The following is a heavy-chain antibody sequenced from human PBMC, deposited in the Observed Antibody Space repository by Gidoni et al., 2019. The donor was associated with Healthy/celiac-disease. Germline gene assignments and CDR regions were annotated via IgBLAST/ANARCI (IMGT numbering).Heavy chain of an antibody. J-gene: IGHJ4*02. CDR1: GFTFSRYE. CDR2: ISSSGSTI. D-gene: IGHD2-8*01. V-gene: IGHV3-48*03. CDR3: ARAVEVLMVYPRYFDY. Sequence: EVQLVESGGGLVQPGGSLRLSCAASGFTFSRYEMNWVRQAPGKGLEWVSYISSSGSTIYYADSVKGRFTISRDNAKNSLYLQMNSLRAEDTAVYYCARAVEVLMVYPRYFDYWGQGTLVTVSS.